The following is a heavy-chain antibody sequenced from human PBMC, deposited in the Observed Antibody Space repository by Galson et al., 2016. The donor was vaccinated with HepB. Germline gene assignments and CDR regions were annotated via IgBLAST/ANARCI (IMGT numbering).Heavy chain of an antibody. J-gene: IGHJ5*02. D-gene: IGHD1-26*01. CDR3: ASQRFSGSYGWFDP. CDR1: GDIFRSHW. CDR2: IYPGDSDT. Sequence: QSGAEVKKPGESLKIFCLGSGDIFRSHWIAWVRQKPGKGLEWMGLIYPGDSDTKYSPSFQGRVTISADKSLSTAYLQWSSLKASDTATYYCASQRFSGSYGWFDPWGQGTQVTVSS. V-gene: IGHV5-51*01.